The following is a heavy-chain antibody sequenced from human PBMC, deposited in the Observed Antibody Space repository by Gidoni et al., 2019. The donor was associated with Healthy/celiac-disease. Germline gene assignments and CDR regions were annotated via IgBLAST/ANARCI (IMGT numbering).Heavy chain of an antibody. V-gene: IGHV3-30*18. CDR3: AKDLLYSYGYYYYGMDV. CDR1: GFTFSSYG. J-gene: IGHJ6*02. D-gene: IGHD5-18*01. CDR2: ISYDGSNK. Sequence: QVQLVESGGGVVQPGRSLRLSCAASGFTFSSYGMHWVRQAPGKGLECVAVISYDGSNKYYADSVKGRFPISRDNSKNTLYLQMNSLRAEDTAVYYCAKDLLYSYGYYYYGMDVWGQGTTVTVSS.